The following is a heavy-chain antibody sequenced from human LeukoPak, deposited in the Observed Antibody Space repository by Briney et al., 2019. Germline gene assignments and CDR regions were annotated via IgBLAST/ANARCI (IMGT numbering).Heavy chain of an antibody. Sequence: RGSLTLSCAASGFTFSSYAMHWVRQAPGKGLEWVAVISYDGSNKYYADSVKGRFTISRDTSKNTPYLQMNSLRAEDTAVYYCGRGLIGAGSPYYFDYWGQGTLVTVSS. D-gene: IGHD3-10*01. CDR1: GFTFSSYA. J-gene: IGHJ4*02. CDR2: ISYDGSNK. CDR3: GRGLIGAGSPYYFDY. V-gene: IGHV3-30*04.